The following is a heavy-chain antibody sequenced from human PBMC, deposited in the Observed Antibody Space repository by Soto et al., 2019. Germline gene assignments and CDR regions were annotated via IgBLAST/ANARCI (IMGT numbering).Heavy chain of an antibody. Sequence: SETLSLTCTVSGGSISSSSYYWGWIRQPPGKGLEWIGSIYYSGSTYYNQSLKSRVNISVDTSKNQFSLKLSSVTAADTVVYYCVRFGEFKDYYYCGMDVWGQGTTVTV. J-gene: IGHJ6*02. CDR2: IYYSGST. D-gene: IGHD3-10*01. V-gene: IGHV4-39*01. CDR3: VRFGEFKDYYYCGMDV. CDR1: GGSISSSSYY.